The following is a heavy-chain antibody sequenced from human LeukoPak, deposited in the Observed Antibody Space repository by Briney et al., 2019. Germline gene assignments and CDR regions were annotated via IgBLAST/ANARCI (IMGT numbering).Heavy chain of an antibody. D-gene: IGHD6-13*01. CDR3: ARVLAAAAIAGKNWFDP. Sequence: GSSVKVSCKASGGTFSRYAISWVRQAPGQGLEWMGGIIPIFGTANYAQKFQGRVTITTDESTSTAYMELSSLRSEDTAVYYCARVLAAAAIAGKNWFDPWGQGTLVTVSS. CDR1: GGTFSRYA. J-gene: IGHJ5*02. CDR2: IIPIFGTA. V-gene: IGHV1-69*05.